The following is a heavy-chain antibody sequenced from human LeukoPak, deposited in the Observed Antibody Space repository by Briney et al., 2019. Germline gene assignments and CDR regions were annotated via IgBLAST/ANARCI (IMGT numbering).Heavy chain of an antibody. Sequence: ASVKVSCKASGYAFTSYGINWVRQATGQGLEWMGWMNPNSGNTGYAQTYQGRSTMTRNTAISTAYMELSSLRAEDTAVYYCARGRMVVVIGKYYFDYWGQGTLVTVSS. D-gene: IGHD3-22*01. J-gene: IGHJ4*02. V-gene: IGHV1-8*01. CDR3: ARGRMVVVIGKYYFDY. CDR1: GYAFTSYG. CDR2: MNPNSGNT.